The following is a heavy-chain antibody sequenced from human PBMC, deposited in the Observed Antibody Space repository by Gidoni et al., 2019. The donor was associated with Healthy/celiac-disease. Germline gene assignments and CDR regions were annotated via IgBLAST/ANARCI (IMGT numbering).Heavy chain of an antibody. CDR1: GFTVSSNY. CDR2: IYSGGST. CDR3: ARKRAFDAFDI. J-gene: IGHJ3*02. V-gene: IGHV3-53*01. Sequence: EAQLGESGGGLIKPGGSGGLSCAASGFTVSSNYMCWVRQAPGKGLEWVSVIYSGGSTYYADSVKGRFTISRDNSKNTLYLQMNSLRAEDTAVYYCARKRAFDAFDIWGQGTMVTVSS.